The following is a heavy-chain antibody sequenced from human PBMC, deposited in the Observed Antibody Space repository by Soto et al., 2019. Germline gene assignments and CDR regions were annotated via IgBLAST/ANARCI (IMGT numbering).Heavy chain of an antibody. V-gene: IGHV4-34*01. D-gene: IGHD6-19*01. Sequence: SETLSLTCAVYGGSFSGYFWNWIRQTPGKGLEWIGKVNHNGRNNYNPSLKSRVTISLDMSKNQISLKLTSVTAADTAVYYCARGGSSDWQVAFDFWGQATMVTVSS. CDR3: ARGGSSDWQVAFDF. CDR1: GGSFSGYF. J-gene: IGHJ3*01. CDR2: VNHNGRN.